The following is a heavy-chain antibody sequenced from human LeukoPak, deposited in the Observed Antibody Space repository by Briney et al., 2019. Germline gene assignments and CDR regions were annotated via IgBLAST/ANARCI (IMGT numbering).Heavy chain of an antibody. D-gene: IGHD6-13*01. V-gene: IGHV1-8*01. CDR3: AKEYSSSWYARTNWFDP. J-gene: IGHJ5*02. CDR1: GYTFTSYD. CDR2: VNPNSGNT. Sequence: ASVKVSCKASGYTFTSYDINWVRQATGQGLEWMGWVNPNSGNTGYAQKFQGRVTMTRNTSISTAYMELSSLRSEDTAVYYCAKEYSSSWYARTNWFDPWGQGTLVTVSS.